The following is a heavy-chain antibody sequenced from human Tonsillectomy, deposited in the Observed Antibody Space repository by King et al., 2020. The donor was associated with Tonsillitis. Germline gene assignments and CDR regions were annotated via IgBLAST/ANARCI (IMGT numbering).Heavy chain of an antibody. V-gene: IGHV4-59*08. D-gene: IGHD3-10*01. Sequence: QLQESGPGLVNPSETLSLTCTVSDCSISGYYWSWIRQPPGKGLEWIAYIQYGGRTNYNSSLKSRGIISIDTSKGRLSRTLTSLTAADTAVYYCARHIQRGAYDIWGQGRMVTVAS. CDR2: IQYGGRT. CDR1: DCSISGYY. CDR3: ARHIQRGAYDI. J-gene: IGHJ3*02.